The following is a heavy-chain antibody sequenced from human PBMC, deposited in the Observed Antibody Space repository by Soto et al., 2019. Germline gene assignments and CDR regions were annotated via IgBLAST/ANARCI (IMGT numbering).Heavy chain of an antibody. Sequence: PGESLKISCKGSGYSFTSYWIGWVRQMPGKGLEWMGIIYPGDSDTRYSPSFQGQVTISADKSISTAYLQWSSLKASDTAMYYCERQGSYVDTLFDYWGQGTLVTVSS. D-gene: IGHD1-26*01. V-gene: IGHV5-51*01. CDR2: IYPGDSDT. CDR1: GYSFTSYW. J-gene: IGHJ4*02. CDR3: ERQGSYVDTLFDY.